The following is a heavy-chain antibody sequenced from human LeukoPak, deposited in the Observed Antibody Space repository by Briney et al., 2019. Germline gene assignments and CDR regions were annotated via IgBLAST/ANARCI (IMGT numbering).Heavy chain of an antibody. CDR3: ARDLPSDY. J-gene: IGHJ4*02. CDR2: TSYDGTSK. CDR1: GFTFSNYA. V-gene: IGHV3-30-3*01. Sequence: EGSLRLSCEASGFTFSNYAMHWVRQAPGKGLEWVAVTSYDGTSKYYADSVKGRFTISRDNSKNTLYLQLNSLRAEDTAVYYCARDLPSDYWGQGTLVTVSS.